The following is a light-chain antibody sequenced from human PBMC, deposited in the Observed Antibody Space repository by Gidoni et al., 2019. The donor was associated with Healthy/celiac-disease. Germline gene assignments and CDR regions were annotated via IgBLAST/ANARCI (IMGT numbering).Light chain of an antibody. Sequence: QSALTPPASVSASPVQSLTISCTGTSSDVGSYNLVSWYQQHPGKAPKLMIYEGSKRPSGVSNRFSGSKSGNTASLTISGLQAEDEADYYCCSYAGSSTLWVFGGGTKLTVL. V-gene: IGLV2-23*01. J-gene: IGLJ3*02. CDR3: CSYAGSSTLWV. CDR2: EGS. CDR1: SSDVGSYNL.